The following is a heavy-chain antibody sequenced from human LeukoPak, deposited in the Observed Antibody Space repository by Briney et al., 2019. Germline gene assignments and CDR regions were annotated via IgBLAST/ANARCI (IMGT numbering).Heavy chain of an antibody. J-gene: IGHJ5*02. V-gene: IGHV4-30-4*01. Sequence: SETLSLTCTVSGVSISSGDYYWSWIPQPPGKGLEWSGYMYSSGSTYYNPSLKSRATISVDTSKNQFSLKLSPVTAADTAVYFFARPYYYESRIDPWGQGTLVTVSS. D-gene: IGHD3-22*01. CDR2: MYSSGST. CDR3: ARPYYYESRIDP. CDR1: GVSISSGDYY.